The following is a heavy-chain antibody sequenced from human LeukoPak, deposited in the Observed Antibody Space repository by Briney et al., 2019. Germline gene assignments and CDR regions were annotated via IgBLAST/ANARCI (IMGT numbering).Heavy chain of an antibody. CDR1: GGTFSSYT. CDR3: VRAVGYCTNGVCYEGGGYNWFDP. CDR2: IIPILGIA. V-gene: IGHV1-69*02. J-gene: IGHJ5*02. Sequence: SVKVSCKASGGTFSSYTISWVRQAPGQGLEWMGRIIPILGIANYAQKFQGRVTITADKSTSTAYMELSSLRSEDTAVYYCVRAVGYCTNGVCYEGGGYNWFDPWGQGTLVTVSS. D-gene: IGHD2-8*01.